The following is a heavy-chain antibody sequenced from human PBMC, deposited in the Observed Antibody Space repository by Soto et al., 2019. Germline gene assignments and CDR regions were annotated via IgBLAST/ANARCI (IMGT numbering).Heavy chain of an antibody. CDR3: ARNEDIVATITIAAYYYYYGMDV. V-gene: IGHV1-18*01. D-gene: IGHD5-12*01. J-gene: IGHJ6*02. CDR1: GYTFTSYG. Sequence: GASVKVSCKASGYTFTSYGISWVRQAPGQGLERMGWISAYNGNTNYAQKLQGRVTMTTDTSTSTAYMELRSLRSDDTAVYYCARNEDIVATITIAAYYYYYGMDVWGQGTTVTVSS. CDR2: ISAYNGNT.